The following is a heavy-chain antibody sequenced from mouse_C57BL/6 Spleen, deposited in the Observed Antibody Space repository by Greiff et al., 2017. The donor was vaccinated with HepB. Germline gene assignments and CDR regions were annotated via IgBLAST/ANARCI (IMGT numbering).Heavy chain of an antibody. CDR1: GYSITSGYY. CDR2: ISYDGSN. V-gene: IGHV3-6*01. D-gene: IGHD6-1*01. J-gene: IGHJ2*01. Sequence: VQLKESGPGLVKPSQSLSLTCSVTGYSITSGYYWNWIRQFPGNKLEWMGYISYDGSNNYNPSLKNRISITRDTSKNQFFLKLSSVTTEDTATYYCARDPSGFFDYWGQGTTLTVSS. CDR3: ARDPSGFFDY.